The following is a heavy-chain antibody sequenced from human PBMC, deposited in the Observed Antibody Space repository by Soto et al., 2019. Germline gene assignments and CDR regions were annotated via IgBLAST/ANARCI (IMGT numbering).Heavy chain of an antibody. CDR3: ARSLPYYYYYYYMDV. J-gene: IGHJ6*03. Sequence: EVQLEASGGGLVQPGGSLRLSCVASGFTFSSNWVHWVRQAPGKGLVWVARINSEGSSTTYADSVKGRFTISRDNAKNTLFLQMNSLRVEDTAVYYCARSLPYYYYYYYMDVWGKGTTVTVSS. CDR1: GFTFSSNW. V-gene: IGHV3-74*01. CDR2: INSEGSST.